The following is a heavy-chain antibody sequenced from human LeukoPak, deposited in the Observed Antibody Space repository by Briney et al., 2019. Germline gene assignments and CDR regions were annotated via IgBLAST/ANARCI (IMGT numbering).Heavy chain of an antibody. CDR2: IYYTGST. Sequence: SETLSLTCAVSGYSISSGYYWGSIRQPPGKGLEWIGNIYYTGSTYYNPSLKSRVTISIDTSKNQFSLKLTSVTAADTAVYYCGREVGYSNYDSHWGQGTLVTVSS. D-gene: IGHD4-11*01. CDR1: GYSISSGYY. V-gene: IGHV4-38-2*02. CDR3: GREVGYSNYDSH. J-gene: IGHJ4*02.